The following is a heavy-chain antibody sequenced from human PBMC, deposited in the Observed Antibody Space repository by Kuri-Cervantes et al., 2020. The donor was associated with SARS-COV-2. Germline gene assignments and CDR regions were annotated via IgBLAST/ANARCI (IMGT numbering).Heavy chain of an antibody. J-gene: IGHJ4*02. CDR3: ARAVLGVVAYFDY. D-gene: IGHD3-3*01. CDR2: IKQDVSEK. V-gene: IGHV3-7*04. Sequence: GGSLRLPCTASGFTFSRYWMGWVRQAQGKGMEWVANIKQDVSEKYYVYSVKGRFTISRDNAKNSLYLQMNSLRAEDTAVYYCARAVLGVVAYFDYWGQGTLVTVSS. CDR1: GFTFSRYW.